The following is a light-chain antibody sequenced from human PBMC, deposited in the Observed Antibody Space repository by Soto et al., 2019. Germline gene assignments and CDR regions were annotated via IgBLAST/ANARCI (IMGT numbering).Light chain of an antibody. CDR2: DAS. CDR1: QSVSSY. Sequence: EIVLTQSPATLSLSPGERATPSCRASQSVSSYLAWYQQKPGQAPRLLIYDASNRATGIPARFSGSGSGTDFTLTISSLEPEDFAVYYCQQRSNWPPIPFGQGTRLEIK. V-gene: IGKV3-11*01. CDR3: QQRSNWPPIP. J-gene: IGKJ5*01.